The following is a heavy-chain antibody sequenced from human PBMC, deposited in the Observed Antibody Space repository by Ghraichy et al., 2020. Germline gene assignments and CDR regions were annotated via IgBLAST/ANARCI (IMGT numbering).Heavy chain of an antibody. CDR3: AKGLRFLEWFTPQGFQH. D-gene: IGHD3-3*01. CDR2: ISGSGGTT. J-gene: IGHJ1*01. V-gene: IGHV3-23*01. Sequence: GGSLRLSCAASGFTFSNYVMTWVRQAPGKGLEWVSAISGSGGTTNYADSVKGRFTISRDNSKNTLYLQMNSLRAEDTAVYYCAKGLRFLEWFTPQGFQHWGQGTLVTVSS. CDR1: GFTFSNYV.